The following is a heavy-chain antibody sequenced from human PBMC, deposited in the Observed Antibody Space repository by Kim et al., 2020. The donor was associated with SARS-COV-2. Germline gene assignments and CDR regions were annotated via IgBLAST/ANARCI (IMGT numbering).Heavy chain of an antibody. J-gene: IGHJ4*02. Sequence: TDYADSVKGRFTISRDNSKNTVSLQMDSLRADETAVYYCAKRIEATAIFENWGQGTLVTVSS. CDR2: T. V-gene: IGHV3-23*01. D-gene: IGHD6-13*01. CDR3: AKRIEATAIFEN.